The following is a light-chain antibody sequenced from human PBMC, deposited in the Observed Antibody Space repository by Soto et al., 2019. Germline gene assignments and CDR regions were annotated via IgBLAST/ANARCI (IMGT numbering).Light chain of an antibody. CDR3: QQYNNRPYT. CDR2: GTS. J-gene: IGKJ2*01. Sequence: EIVMTQSPVALSVSPGERAALSCRASQSVVRNFAWYQQRPGQAPRVLIYGTSTRATGVPARFSGSGSGTDFTLTISSLQSEDFGVYYCQQYNNRPYTFGQGTRLEIK. CDR1: QSVVRN. V-gene: IGKV3-15*01.